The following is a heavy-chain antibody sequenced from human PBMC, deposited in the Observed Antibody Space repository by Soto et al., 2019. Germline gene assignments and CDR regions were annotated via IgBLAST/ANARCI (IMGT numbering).Heavy chain of an antibody. J-gene: IGHJ4*02. CDR3: ARLGGYSGYDPFDY. V-gene: IGHV3-23*01. Sequence: EVQLLESGGGLVEPGGSLRLSCAASGFHFSIYAMGWVRQAPGKGLEWVSVISGNGGSTYYPDSVKGWFSISRDISKNTLFLEMNSLRAEDTAIYYCARLGGYSGYDPFDYWGQGTLVTVSS. D-gene: IGHD5-12*01. CDR1: GFHFSIYA. CDR2: ISGNGGST.